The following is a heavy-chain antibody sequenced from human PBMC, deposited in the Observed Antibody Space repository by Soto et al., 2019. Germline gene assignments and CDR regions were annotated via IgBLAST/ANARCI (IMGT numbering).Heavy chain of an antibody. V-gene: IGHV3-30-3*01. CDR2: ISYDGSNK. CDR1: GFTFSSYA. Sequence: QVQLVESGGGVVQPGRSLRLSCAASGFTFSSYAMHWVRQAPGKGLEWVAVISYDGSNKYYADSVKGRFTISRDNSKNQLYLQMNRLRGEDTAVYYCARGPWSVVTAEEPHAFDIWGQGTMVTVSS. D-gene: IGHD2-21*02. CDR3: ARGPWSVVTAEEPHAFDI. J-gene: IGHJ3*02.